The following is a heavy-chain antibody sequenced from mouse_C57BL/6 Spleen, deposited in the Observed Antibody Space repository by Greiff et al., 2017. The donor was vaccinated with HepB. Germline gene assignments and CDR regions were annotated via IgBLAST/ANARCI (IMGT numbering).Heavy chain of an antibody. CDR1: GYTFTDYN. CDR3: ARVYYSNSLYAMDY. V-gene: IGHV1-18*01. J-gene: IGHJ4*01. CDR2: INPNNGGT. D-gene: IGHD2-5*01. Sequence: EVQLQQSGPELVKPGASVKIPCKASGYTFTDYNMDWVKQSHGKSLEWIGDINPNNGGTIYNQKFKGKATLTVDKSSSTAYMELRSLTSEDTAVYYCARVYYSNSLYAMDYWGQGTSVTVSS.